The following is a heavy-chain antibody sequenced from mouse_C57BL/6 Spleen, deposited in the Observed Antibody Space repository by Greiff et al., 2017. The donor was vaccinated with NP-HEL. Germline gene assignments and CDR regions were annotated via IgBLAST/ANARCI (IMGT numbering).Heavy chain of an antibody. J-gene: IGHJ2*01. CDR2: IYPGNSDT. CDR3: THYYGSSYDYFDY. Sequence: VQLQQSGTVLARPGASVKMSCKTSGYTFTSYWMHWVKQRPGQGLEWIGAIYPGNSDTSYNQKFKGKAKLTAVTSASTAYMELSSLTNEDSAVYYCTHYYGSSYDYFDYWGQGTTLTVSS. D-gene: IGHD1-1*01. CDR1: GYTFTSYW. V-gene: IGHV1-5*01.